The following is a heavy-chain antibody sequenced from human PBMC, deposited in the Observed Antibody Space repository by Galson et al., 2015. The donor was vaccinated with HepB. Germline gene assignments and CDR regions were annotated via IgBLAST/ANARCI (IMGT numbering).Heavy chain of an antibody. Sequence: SLRLSCAASGFTFNSYAMSWVRQAPRKGLEWVSAISGTGDTYYADPVKGRFTISRDNSKNMLFLHMNTLRTDDTALYYCAKTSGFCSDGNCRNPSAFDPWGQGTLVTVSS. V-gene: IGHV3-23*01. CDR1: GFTFNSYA. J-gene: IGHJ5*02. CDR2: ISGTGDT. CDR3: AKTSGFCSDGNCRNPSAFDP. D-gene: IGHD2-15*01.